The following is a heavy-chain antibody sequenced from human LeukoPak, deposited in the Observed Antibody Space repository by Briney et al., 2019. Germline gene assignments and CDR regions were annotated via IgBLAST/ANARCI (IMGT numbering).Heavy chain of an antibody. J-gene: IGHJ5*02. CDR1: GGSISSSSYY. D-gene: IGHD2-2*01. CDR3: ARRSSLLDWFDP. V-gene: IGHV4-39*01. CDR2: IYYSGST. Sequence: SETLSLTCTVSGGSISSSSYYWGWIRQPPGKGLEWIGSIYYSGSTYYNPSLKSRVTISVDTSKNQFSLKLSSVTAADTAVYYCARRSSLLDWFDPWGRGTLVTVSS.